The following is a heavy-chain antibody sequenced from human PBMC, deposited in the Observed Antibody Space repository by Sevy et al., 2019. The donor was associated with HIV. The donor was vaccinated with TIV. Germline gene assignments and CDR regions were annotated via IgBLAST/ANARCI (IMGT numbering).Heavy chain of an antibody. D-gene: IGHD2-15*01. CDR2: IIPIFGTA. Sequence: ASVKVSCKASGGTFSSYAISWVRQAPGQGLEWMGGIIPIFGTAKYEQKFQGRVTITADESTGTAYMELSSLRSEDTAVYYCARDCSGGSCYRGPRDAFDIWGQGTLVTVSS. J-gene: IGHJ3*02. V-gene: IGHV1-69*13. CDR1: GGTFSSYA. CDR3: ARDCSGGSCYRGPRDAFDI.